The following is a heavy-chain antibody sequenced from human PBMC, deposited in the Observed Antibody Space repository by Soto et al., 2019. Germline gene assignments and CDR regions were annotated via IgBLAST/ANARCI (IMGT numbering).Heavy chain of an antibody. J-gene: IGHJ6*02. D-gene: IGHD3-16*01. CDR1: GFTFTSSA. CDR3: AAXKVKKGLGGYYYYGMDV. V-gene: IGHV1-58*01. Sequence: VKVSCKASGFTFTSSAVQWVRQARGQRLEWIGWIVVGSGNTNYAQKFQERVTITRDMSTSTAYMELSSLRSEDTAVYYCAAXKVKKGLGGYYYYGMDVWGQGTTVTVSS. CDR2: IVVGSGNT.